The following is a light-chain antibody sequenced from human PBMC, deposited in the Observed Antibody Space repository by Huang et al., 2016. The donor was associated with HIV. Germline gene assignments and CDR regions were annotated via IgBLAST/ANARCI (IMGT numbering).Light chain of an antibody. Sequence: DIQMTQSPSSLSASVGDRVTIACQASQDITNYLSWYQQKPGKAPKLLIYDASNLETGVPSRFSGCGSGTDFTFTIRSLQPEDIATYYCQQYDNLPYTFGQGTKLEIK. CDR2: DAS. V-gene: IGKV1-33*01. CDR3: QQYDNLPYT. CDR1: QDITNY. J-gene: IGKJ2*01.